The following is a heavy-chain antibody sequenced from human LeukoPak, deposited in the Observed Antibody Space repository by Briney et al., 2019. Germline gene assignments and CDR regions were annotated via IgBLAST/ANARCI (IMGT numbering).Heavy chain of an antibody. J-gene: IGHJ4*02. D-gene: IGHD5-12*01. V-gene: IGHV4-31*03. CDR3: ARASGRRGYSGYEFGY. CDR1: VGSISGGGYY. Sequence: SQTLSLTCTVSVGSISGGGYYSSSIRQHPGKGLGWIGYIYYTGSTSYNPSLKSRLTTSVDTSKNQFSLKLTSVTAADTAVYFCARASGRRGYSGYEFGYWGQGTLVTVSS. CDR2: IYYTGST.